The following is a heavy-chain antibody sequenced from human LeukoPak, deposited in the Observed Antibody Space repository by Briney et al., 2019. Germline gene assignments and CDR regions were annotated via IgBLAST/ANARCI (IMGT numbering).Heavy chain of an antibody. CDR1: GGSISSYY. CDR3: ARDDSRGSVVYFDF. D-gene: IGHD4-23*01. Sequence: SETLSLTCTVSGGSISSYYWSWIRQPPGKGLEWIGYIYYSGSTNYNPSLKSRVTISVDTSKNQFSLKLSSVTAADTAFYYCARDDSRGSVVYFDFWGQGTLATVSS. CDR2: IYYSGST. J-gene: IGHJ4*02. V-gene: IGHV4-59*01.